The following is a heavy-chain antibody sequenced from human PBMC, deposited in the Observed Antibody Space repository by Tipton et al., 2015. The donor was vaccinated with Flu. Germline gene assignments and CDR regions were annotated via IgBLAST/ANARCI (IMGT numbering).Heavy chain of an antibody. D-gene: IGHD4-11*01. CDR1: GGSISSDYH. V-gene: IGHV4-38-2*01. CDR3: ARRDYSNYVSDPKSWFDP. CDR2: VSRSGST. J-gene: IGHJ5*02. Sequence: TLSLTCAVSGGSISSDYHWGWIRQFPGKGLEWIGTVSRSGSTVYNPSLTSRVTISIDRSKNQFSLNLKSVTAADMAVYYCARRDYSNYVSDPKSWFDPWGQGPLVAVSS.